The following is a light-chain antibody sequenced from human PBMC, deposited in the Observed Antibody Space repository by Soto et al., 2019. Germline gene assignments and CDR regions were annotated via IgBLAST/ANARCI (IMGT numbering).Light chain of an antibody. Sequence: QSVLTQPASVSGSPGQSVTISCTGTSRDVGGYSYVSWYQQHPGKAPKLIIYDVFSRPSGVATRLSGSKSGTTASLTISGLQADDEADYYCSSYSSANTLGVFGGGTKLTVL. J-gene: IGLJ2*01. CDR3: SSYSSANTLGV. CDR2: DVF. V-gene: IGLV2-14*01. CDR1: SRDVGGYSY.